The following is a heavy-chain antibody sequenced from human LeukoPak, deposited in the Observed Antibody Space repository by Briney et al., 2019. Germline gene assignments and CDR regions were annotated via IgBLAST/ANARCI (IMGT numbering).Heavy chain of an antibody. CDR1: GFTFSSYA. D-gene: IGHD3-10*01. CDR3: AKVPSRVLGVTAPVRY. Sequence: GGSLRLSCAASGFTFSSYAMTWVRQAPGKGLEWVSLMSTSADRIYYADSVKGRFTISRDHSKNTLYLQMNSLRAEDTAVYYCAKVPSRVLGVTAPVRYRGQGTLVTVSS. CDR2: MSTSADRI. J-gene: IGHJ4*02. V-gene: IGHV3-23*01.